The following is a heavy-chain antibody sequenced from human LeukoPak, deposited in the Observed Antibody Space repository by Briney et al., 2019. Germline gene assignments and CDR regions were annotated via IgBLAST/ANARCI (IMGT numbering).Heavy chain of an antibody. CDR1: GGSISSGGYS. V-gene: IGHV4-34*01. CDR3: ARGHPHYL. CDR2: INHSGST. J-gene: IGHJ5*02. Sequence: SETLSLTCAVSGGSISSGGYSWRWIRQPPGKGLEWIGEINHSGSTNYNPSLKSRVTISVDTSKNQFSLKLSSVTAADTAVYYCARGHPHYLWGQGTLVTVSS.